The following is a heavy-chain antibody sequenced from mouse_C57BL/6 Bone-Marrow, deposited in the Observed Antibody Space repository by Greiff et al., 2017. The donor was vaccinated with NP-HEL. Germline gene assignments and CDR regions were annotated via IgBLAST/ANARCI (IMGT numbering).Heavy chain of an antibody. D-gene: IGHD1-1*02. Sequence: EVQLQQSGPELVKPGASVKIPCKASGYTFTDYNMDWVKQSHGKSLEWIGDINPNNGGTIYNQKFKGKATLTVDKSSSTAYMELRSLTSEDTAVYYSARGYGGVFEDYFDYWGQGTTLTVSS. CDR1: GYTFTDYN. CDR3: ARGYGGVFEDYFDY. V-gene: IGHV1-18*01. J-gene: IGHJ2*01. CDR2: INPNNGGT.